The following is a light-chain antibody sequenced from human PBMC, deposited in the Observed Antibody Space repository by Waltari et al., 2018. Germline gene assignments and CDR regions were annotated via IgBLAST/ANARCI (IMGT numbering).Light chain of an antibody. V-gene: IGLV1-51*02. J-gene: IGLJ3*02. Sequence: QSLLTQPPSLSAAPGQRVTIYCSGTSTNIGGNDVVWYQHFPGKAPRLLIYDDNRRPAGIPDRFSGSKSATSASLAISRLQTGDEADYYCGTWDSSLAVWMFGGGTRLTVL. CDR3: GTWDSSLAVWM. CDR2: DDN. CDR1: STNIGGND.